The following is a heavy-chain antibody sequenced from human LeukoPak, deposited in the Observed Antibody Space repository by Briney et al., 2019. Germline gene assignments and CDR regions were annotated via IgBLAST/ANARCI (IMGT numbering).Heavy chain of an antibody. CDR2: IYWNDDK. J-gene: IGHJ4*02. Sequence: SGPTLVNPTQTLTLTCTFSGFTLTTGVGVGWICQPPGKALEWLALIYWNDDKRYSPSLRSRLTITKDTSKNQVVLTMTNMDPVDTATYYCAHSGTLRSLDWLPSYWGQGMLVTVSS. CDR3: AHSGTLRSLDWLPSY. V-gene: IGHV2-5*01. CDR1: GFTLTTGVG. D-gene: IGHD3-9*01.